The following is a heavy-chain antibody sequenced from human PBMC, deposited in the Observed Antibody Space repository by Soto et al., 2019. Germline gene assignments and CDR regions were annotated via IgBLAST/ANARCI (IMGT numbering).Heavy chain of an antibody. CDR3: ARELNTESSAYYSFAF. D-gene: IGHD3-22*01. CDR2: VSTNDDRT. J-gene: IGHJ4*02. V-gene: IGHV1-18*01. Sequence: QVQLVQSGPEVKMPGASVKVSCKTSGYTFTAYGLAWLRQAPGQRPEWMGWVSTNDDRTNYAQKLQGRVTMTTDRSTTTTSMELRSLRGDDTAVYYCARELNTESSAYYSFAFWGQGTLVTVSS. CDR1: GYTFTAYG.